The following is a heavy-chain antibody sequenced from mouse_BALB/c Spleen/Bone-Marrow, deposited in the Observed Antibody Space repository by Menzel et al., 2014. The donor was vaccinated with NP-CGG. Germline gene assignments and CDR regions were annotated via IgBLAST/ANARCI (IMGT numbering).Heavy chain of an antibody. V-gene: IGHV14-3*02. CDR1: GFNIKDTY. J-gene: IGHJ3*01. CDR3: ARSGGYGNYLDWFAY. Sequence: EVQLQQSGAELVKPGASVKLSCTASGFNIKDTYMHWVKQRPEQGLEWIGRIDPANGNTKYDPKFQGKATITADTSSNTAYLQLSSLTSEDNAVYYCARSGGYGNYLDWFAYWGQGTLVTVSA. CDR2: IDPANGNT. D-gene: IGHD2-10*02.